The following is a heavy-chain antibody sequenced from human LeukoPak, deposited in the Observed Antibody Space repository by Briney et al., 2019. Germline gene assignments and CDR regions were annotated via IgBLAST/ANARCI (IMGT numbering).Heavy chain of an antibody. J-gene: IGHJ5*02. D-gene: IGHD3-9*01. CDR3: ARPPDILTGKNWFDP. Sequence: GGSLRLSCAASGFTFSSYWMHWVRQVPGKGLVWVSRINSDGSITDYADSVKGRVTIFRDNAKNTLYLQMNSLRVEDTAVYYCARPPDILTGKNWFDPWGQGTLVTVSS. V-gene: IGHV3-74*01. CDR2: INSDGSIT. CDR1: GFTFSSYW.